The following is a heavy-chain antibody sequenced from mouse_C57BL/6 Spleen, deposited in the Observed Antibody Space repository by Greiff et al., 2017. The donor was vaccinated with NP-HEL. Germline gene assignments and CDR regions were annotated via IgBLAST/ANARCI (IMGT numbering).Heavy chain of an antibody. CDR1: GYTFTDYN. D-gene: IGHD4-1*01. V-gene: IGHV1-18*01. Sequence: VQLQQSGPELVKPGASVKIPCKASGYTFTDYNMDWVKQSHGKSLEWIGDINPNNGGTIYNQKFKGKATLTVDKSSSTAYMELRSLTSEDTAVYYCATPLTGTGAWFAYWGQGTLVTVSA. J-gene: IGHJ3*01. CDR3: ATPLTGTGAWFAY. CDR2: INPNNGGT.